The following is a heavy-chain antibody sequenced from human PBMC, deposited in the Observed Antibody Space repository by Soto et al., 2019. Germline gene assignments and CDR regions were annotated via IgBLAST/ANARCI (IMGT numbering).Heavy chain of an antibody. Sequence: PGESLKTSCQCSGYTFSNFWIAWVRQLPGKGLENMGIIYPGDSEPRYSPSVHGKVTISADRSIGTAYLQWSSLEASDSAFYFCARSPPSSPYFDYWGQGALVTVSS. CDR1: GYTFSNFW. CDR2: IYPGDSEP. V-gene: IGHV5-51*01. D-gene: IGHD6-13*01. J-gene: IGHJ4*02. CDR3: ARSPPSSPYFDY.